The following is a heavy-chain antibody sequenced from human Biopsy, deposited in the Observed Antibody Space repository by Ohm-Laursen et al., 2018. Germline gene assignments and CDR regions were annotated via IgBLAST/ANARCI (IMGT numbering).Heavy chain of an antibody. Sequence: VKISCKASGGTFSNYAISWVRQAPGEGPEWMGGIIAVSGLVNYAPKFQGRASITADKSTSTAYMELSNLKSEDTAVYYCATPFQYYDSWGGYPPFDHWGQGTLVTVSS. CDR2: IIAVSGLV. CDR3: ATPFQYYDSWGGYPPFDH. CDR1: GGTFSNYA. D-gene: IGHD3-3*01. J-gene: IGHJ4*02. V-gene: IGHV1-69*10.